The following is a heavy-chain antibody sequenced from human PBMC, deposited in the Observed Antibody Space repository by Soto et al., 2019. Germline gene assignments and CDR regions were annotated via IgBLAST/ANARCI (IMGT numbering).Heavy chain of an antibody. CDR1: GFTFTNYW. V-gene: IGHV3-74*01. Sequence: EVQLVQSGGGSVQPGGSLRLSCAASGFTFTNYWMHWVRQVPGKGLVWVSRIDGVGAGTSYSDSVRGRFTISRDNAENMLYLQMNSLRAEDTAVYYCTTGLEYWGQGTLVTVSS. CDR2: IDGVGAGT. CDR3: TTGLEY. J-gene: IGHJ4*02.